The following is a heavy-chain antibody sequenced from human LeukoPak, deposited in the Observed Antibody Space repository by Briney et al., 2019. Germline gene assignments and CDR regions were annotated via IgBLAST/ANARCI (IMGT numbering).Heavy chain of an antibody. J-gene: IGHJ4*02. Sequence: GGSLRLSCAASGFTFCDYLMSWVRQAPGKGVEGGANIEHDGSEKYYVDSVKGRVTISRDKEKNSLYLQMNSLRAEDTAVYYCAPGALDYWGQGTLVTVPS. D-gene: IGHD1-26*01. CDR3: APGALDY. V-gene: IGHV3-7*01. CDR2: IEHDGSEK. CDR1: GFTFCDYL.